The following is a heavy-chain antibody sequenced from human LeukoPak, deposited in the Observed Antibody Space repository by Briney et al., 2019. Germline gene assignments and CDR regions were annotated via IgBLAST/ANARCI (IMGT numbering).Heavy chain of an antibody. J-gene: IGHJ4*02. CDR3: ATLNSFGGDY. D-gene: IGHD5-18*01. V-gene: IGHV3-74*03. CDR1: GFTFSRFW. Sequence: GGSLRLSCAASGFTFSRFWMHWVRQPPGKGLVWVSRIDNDGSTTTYADSVKGRFTISRDNAKNMLYLQINSLRAEDTAVYYCATLNSFGGDYWGQGVLVTVSS. CDR2: IDNDGSTT.